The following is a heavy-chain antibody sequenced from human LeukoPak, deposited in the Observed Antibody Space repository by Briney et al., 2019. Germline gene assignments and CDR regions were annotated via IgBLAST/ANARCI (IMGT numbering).Heavy chain of an antibody. V-gene: IGHV3-48*03. D-gene: IGHD3/OR15-3a*01. CDR1: GFPFSSYE. CDR2: ISSSGSTI. CDR3: ARDLTGTSCR. Sequence: PGGSLRLSCAASGFPFSSYEMNWVRQAPGEGREWVSYISSSGSTIYYADSVKGRSTISRDNAKNSLYLQMNSLRAEDTAVYYCARDLTGTSCRWGQGTLVTVSS. J-gene: IGHJ4*02.